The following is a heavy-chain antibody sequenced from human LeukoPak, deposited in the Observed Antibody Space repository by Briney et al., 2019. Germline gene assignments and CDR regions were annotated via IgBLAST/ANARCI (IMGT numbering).Heavy chain of an antibody. Sequence: PGGSLSLSCAASGFTFSIYSMKWVRQAPGKGLEWVSSISSSSSYIYYADSVKGRFTISRDNAKNSLYLQMNSLRAEDTAVYYCAIFPLGDWLLSLDYWGQGTLVTVSS. D-gene: IGHD3/OR15-3a*01. V-gene: IGHV3-21*01. CDR2: ISSSSSYI. CDR3: AIFPLGDWLLSLDY. J-gene: IGHJ4*02. CDR1: GFTFSIYS.